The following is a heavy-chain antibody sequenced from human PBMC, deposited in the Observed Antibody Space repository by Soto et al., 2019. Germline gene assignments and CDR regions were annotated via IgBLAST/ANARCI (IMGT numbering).Heavy chain of an antibody. J-gene: IGHJ4*02. CDR3: ARALSDSSGWFFDY. V-gene: IGHV3-21*01. Sequence: GGSLRLSCAASGFTFSSYSMNWVRQAPGKGLEWVSSISSSSSYIYYADSVKGRFTISRDNAKNSLYLQMNSLRAEDTAVYYCARALSDSSGWFFDYWGQGTLVTVSS. CDR2: ISSSSSYI. D-gene: IGHD6-19*01. CDR1: GFTFSSYS.